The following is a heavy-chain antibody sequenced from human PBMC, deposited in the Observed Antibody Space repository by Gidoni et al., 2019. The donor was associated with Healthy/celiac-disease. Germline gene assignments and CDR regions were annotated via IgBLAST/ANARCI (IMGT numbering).Heavy chain of an antibody. V-gene: IGHV1-2*02. D-gene: IGHD6-19*01. CDR3: AKAVAGIPY. Sequence: QVQLVQSGAEVRKPVASVKVSCTASGYTFTGYYMHWVRQAPVQGLEWMGWINPNSGGTNYAQKFQGRVTMTRDTSISKAYMERSRMRSDDTAVYFCAKAVAGIPYWGQGTLVTVSS. CDR1: GYTFTGYY. CDR2: INPNSGGT. J-gene: IGHJ4*02.